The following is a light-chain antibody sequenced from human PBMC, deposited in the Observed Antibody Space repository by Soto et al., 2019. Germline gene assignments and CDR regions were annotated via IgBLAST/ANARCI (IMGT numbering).Light chain of an antibody. CDR2: KSS. Sequence: DIQLTQSPSTLSASIGDRVTITCRASQSIDGWLAWYQQKPGEAPKLLIYKSSTSQPGVPSRFSVSGSGTDFTLTIITIQPGDFATYYCQPYTLSGCTFGQGTKLEIK. CDR1: QSIDGW. J-gene: IGKJ2*02. V-gene: IGKV1-5*03. CDR3: QPYTLSGCT.